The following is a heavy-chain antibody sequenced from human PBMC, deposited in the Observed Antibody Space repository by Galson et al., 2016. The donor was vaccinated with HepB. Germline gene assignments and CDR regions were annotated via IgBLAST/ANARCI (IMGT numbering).Heavy chain of an antibody. Sequence: SVKVSCKASGYKFISYYMHWVRQAPGHGLEWMGIVNPDGGATFYAQNFQGRFTMTMDTSTTTAYMELSSLTSEDTAMYFCARGGSPRLYYYYFDYWGQGTMVAVSS. J-gene: IGHJ4*02. CDR2: VNPDGGAT. CDR1: GYKFISYY. D-gene: IGHD3-16*01. CDR3: ARGGSPRLYYYYFDY. V-gene: IGHV1-46*01.